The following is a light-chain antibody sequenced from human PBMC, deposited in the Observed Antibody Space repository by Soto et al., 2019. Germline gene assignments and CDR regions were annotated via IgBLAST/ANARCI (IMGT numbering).Light chain of an antibody. CDR3: QQYDTSPTT. Sequence: EIVLTQSPGTLSLSPGARATLSCRASQSVSSSYLAWFQQKPGQAPRLLIYGASSMATGIPDRFSGSGSGTDFTLTISRLEPEDFAVYYCQQYDTSPTTFGQGTKVEIK. J-gene: IGKJ1*01. CDR1: QSVSSSY. V-gene: IGKV3-20*01. CDR2: GAS.